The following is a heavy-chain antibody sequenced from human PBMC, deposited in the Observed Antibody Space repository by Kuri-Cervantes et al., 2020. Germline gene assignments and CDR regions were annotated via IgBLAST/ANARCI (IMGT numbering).Heavy chain of an antibody. J-gene: IGHJ5*02. CDR2: IYYSGRT. D-gene: IGHD6-19*01. V-gene: IGHV4-59*08. Sequence: GSLRLSCTVSGGSISSYYWSWIRQPPGKGLEWIGYIYYSGRTNYNPSLKSRVTISVDTSNNQFSLKLSSVTAADTAVYYCARGIAVAGRLENWFDPWGQGTLVTVSS. CDR1: GGSISSYY. CDR3: ARGIAVAGRLENWFDP.